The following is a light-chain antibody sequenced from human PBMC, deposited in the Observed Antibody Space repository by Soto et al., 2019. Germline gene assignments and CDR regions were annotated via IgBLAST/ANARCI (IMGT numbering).Light chain of an antibody. CDR3: QQYDHLPA. V-gene: IGKV1-33*01. CDR2: DSS. J-gene: IGKJ4*01. Sequence: DIQMTQSPSSLSASVGDRITITCQASQDISNYLNWYQQRPGKAPKLLFYDSSHLATGVPSRFRGSGSGTEFTFTISSLQPEDSATYDCQQYDHLPAFGGGTKVEIK. CDR1: QDISNY.